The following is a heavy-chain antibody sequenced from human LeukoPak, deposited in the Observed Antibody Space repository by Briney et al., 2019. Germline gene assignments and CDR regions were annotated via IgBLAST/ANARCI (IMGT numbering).Heavy chain of an antibody. D-gene: IGHD6-6*01. V-gene: IGHV1-69*13. J-gene: IGHJ4*02. CDR1: GGTFSSYA. CDR2: IIPIFGTA. Sequence: APVKVSCKASGGTFSSYAISWVRQAPGQGLEWMGGIIPIFGTANYAQKFQGRVTITADESTSTAYMELSSLRSEDTAVYYCARAKYSSSSGYFDYWGQGTLVTVSS. CDR3: ARAKYSSSSGYFDY.